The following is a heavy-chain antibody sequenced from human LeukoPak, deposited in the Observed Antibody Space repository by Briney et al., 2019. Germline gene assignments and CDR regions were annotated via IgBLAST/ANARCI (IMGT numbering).Heavy chain of an antibody. CDR2: ISSSSSYI. D-gene: IGHD5-18*01. CDR1: GFTFSSYS. V-gene: IGHV3-21*01. CDR3: ARDGGQLWFSYYFDY. Sequence: GGSLRLSCAASGFTFSSYSMNWVRQAPGKGLEGVSSISSSSSYIYYADSVKGRFTISRDNSKNTLYLQMNSLRAEDTAVYYCARDGGQLWFSYYFDYWGQGTLVTVSS. J-gene: IGHJ4*02.